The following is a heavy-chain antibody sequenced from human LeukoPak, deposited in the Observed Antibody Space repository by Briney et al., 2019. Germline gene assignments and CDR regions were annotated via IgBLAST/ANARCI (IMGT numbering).Heavy chain of an antibody. V-gene: IGHV1-2*02. CDR1: GYTFTGYY. D-gene: IGHD3-10*01. CDR3: ARDDVLLWFGEFHYYYYYMDV. Sequence: ASVTVSCMASGYTFTGYYMHWVRQAPGQGLEWMGWINPNSGGSNYVQKFQGRVTITRDTYISTAYIELSRLRADDTDGYYCARDDVLLWFGEFHYYYYYMDVWGKGTTVTVSS. J-gene: IGHJ6*03. CDR2: INPNSGGS.